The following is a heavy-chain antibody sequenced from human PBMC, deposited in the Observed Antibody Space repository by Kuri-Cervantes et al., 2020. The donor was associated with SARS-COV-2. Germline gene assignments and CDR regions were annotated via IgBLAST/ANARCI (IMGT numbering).Heavy chain of an antibody. CDR3: AKDRAGVHDF. CDR2: ISFDGKNK. CDR1: GFTFSSYG. D-gene: IGHD2-21*01. V-gene: IGHV3-30*18. J-gene: IGHJ4*02. Sequence: GGSLRLSCAASGFTFSSYGMHWIRQAPGRGLEWVAVISFDGKNKNCVASGKGRFTISRDNSQNILYLQMKGLRSEDTAIYYCAKDRAGVHDFWGPGTLVTVSS.